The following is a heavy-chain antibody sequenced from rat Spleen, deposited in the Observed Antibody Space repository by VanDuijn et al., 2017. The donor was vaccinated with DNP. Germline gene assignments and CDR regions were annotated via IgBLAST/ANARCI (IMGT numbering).Heavy chain of an antibody. CDR3: AKNSGYYFDY. J-gene: IGHJ2*01. V-gene: IGHV5-7*01. CDR1: EISFDAYY. CDR2: ISTSGSRT. Sequence: EVQLVESGGGLVQPGGSLKLSCVGSEISFDAYYMAWVRQAPKKGLEWVATISTSGSRTYYPDSVKGLFTISRDNAKSSLYLQMNSLKSEDTATYYCAKNSGYYFDYWGQGVMVTVSS. D-gene: IGHD4-3*01.